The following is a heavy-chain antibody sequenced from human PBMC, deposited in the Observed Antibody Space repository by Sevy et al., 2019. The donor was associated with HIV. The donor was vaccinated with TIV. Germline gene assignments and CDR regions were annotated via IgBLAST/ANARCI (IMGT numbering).Heavy chain of an antibody. Sequence: ASVMVSCKASGYTFTSYGISWVRQAPGQGLEWMGWISAYNGNTNYAQKLQGRVTMTTDTSTSTAYMELRSLRSDDTAVYYCARDSSPDSSGYYNYWGQGTLVTVSS. J-gene: IGHJ4*02. V-gene: IGHV1-18*01. D-gene: IGHD3-22*01. CDR3: ARDSSPDSSGYYNY. CDR2: ISAYNGNT. CDR1: GYTFTSYG.